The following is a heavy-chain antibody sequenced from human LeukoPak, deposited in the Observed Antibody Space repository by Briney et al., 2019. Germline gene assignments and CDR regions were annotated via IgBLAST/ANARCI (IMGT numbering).Heavy chain of an antibody. CDR1: GGSISSGGYY. D-gene: IGHD6-19*01. CDR2: IYYSGST. V-gene: IGHV4-31*03. Sequence: PSQTLSLTCTVSGGSISSGGYYWSWIRQHPGRGLEWIGYIYYSGSTYSNPSLKSRVTISADTSKNQFSLQLNSVTPEDTAVYYCARDGEARKKEYSSGWQNWFDPWGQGTLVTVSS. CDR3: ARDGEARKKEYSSGWQNWFDP. J-gene: IGHJ5*02.